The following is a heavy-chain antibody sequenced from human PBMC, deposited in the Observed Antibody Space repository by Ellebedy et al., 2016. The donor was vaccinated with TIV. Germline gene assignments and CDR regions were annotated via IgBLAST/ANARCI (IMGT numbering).Heavy chain of an antibody. CDR1: GFIFSSYA. J-gene: IGHJ4*02. V-gene: IGHV3-30-3*01. CDR3: ARDRVHYAHFDY. D-gene: IGHD4-17*01. CDR2: ISYDGSNK. Sequence: GGSLRLXCAASGFIFSSYAMHWVRQAPGKGLEWAAVISYDGSNKYYADSVKGRFTISRDNSKNTLYLQMNSLRAEDTAVYYCARDRVHYAHFDYWGQGTLVTVSS.